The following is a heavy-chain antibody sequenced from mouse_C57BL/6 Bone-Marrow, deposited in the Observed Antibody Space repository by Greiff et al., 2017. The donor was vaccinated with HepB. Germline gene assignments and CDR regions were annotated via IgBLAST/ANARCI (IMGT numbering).Heavy chain of an antibody. CDR3: ARDRYVYFDY. Sequence: QVQLQQPGAELVKPGASVKVSCKASGYTFTSYWMHWVKQRPGQGLEWIGMIHPNSGSTNYNEKFKSKATLTVDKSSSTAYMQLSSLTSEDSAVYYCARDRYVYFDYWGQGTTLTVSS. CDR1: GYTFTSYW. J-gene: IGHJ2*01. CDR2: IHPNSGST. V-gene: IGHV1-64*01.